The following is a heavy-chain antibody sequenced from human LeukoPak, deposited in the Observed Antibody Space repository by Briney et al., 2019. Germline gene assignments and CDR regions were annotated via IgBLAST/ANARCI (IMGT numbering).Heavy chain of an antibody. V-gene: IGHV4-59*08. D-gene: IGHD5-12*01. J-gene: IGHJ4*02. CDR1: GGSISSYY. CDR3: ARREFGYHFDY. Sequence: KPSETLSLTCTVSGGSISSYYWSWIRQPPGKGLEWIGYIYYSGSTNYNPSLKSRVTISVDTSKNQFSLKLSSVTAADTAVYYCARREFGYHFDYWGQGTLVTVSS. CDR2: IYYSGST.